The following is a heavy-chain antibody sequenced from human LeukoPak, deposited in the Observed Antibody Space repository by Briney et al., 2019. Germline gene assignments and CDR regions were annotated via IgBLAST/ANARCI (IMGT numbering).Heavy chain of an antibody. Sequence: ASVKVSCKASGYTFTSYDINWVRQATGQGLEWMGWMNPNSGNTGYAQKFQGRVTMTRNTSISTAYMELSSLRSEGTAVYYCARVGYSGSYYRVDAFDIWGQGTMVTVSS. D-gene: IGHD1-26*01. J-gene: IGHJ3*02. CDR1: GYTFTSYD. V-gene: IGHV1-8*01. CDR2: MNPNSGNT. CDR3: ARVGYSGSYYRVDAFDI.